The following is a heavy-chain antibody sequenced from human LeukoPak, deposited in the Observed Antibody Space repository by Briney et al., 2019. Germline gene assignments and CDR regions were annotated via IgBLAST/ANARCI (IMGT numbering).Heavy chain of an antibody. V-gene: IGHV1-18*04. J-gene: IGHJ4*02. CDR3: ARGGTVVDTASPFDY. D-gene: IGHD5-18*01. CDR2: ISANNGNT. Sequence: ASVKVSCKASGYTFTGYYMHWVRQAPGQGLEWMGWISANNGNTNYAQRVQGRVTMTTDTSTSTAYMELRSLTSDDTAVYYCARGGTVVDTASPFDYWGQGTLVTVSS. CDR1: GYTFTGYY.